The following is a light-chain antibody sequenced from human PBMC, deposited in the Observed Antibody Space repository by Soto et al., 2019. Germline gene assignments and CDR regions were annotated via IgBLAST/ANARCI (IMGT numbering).Light chain of an antibody. CDR1: QSIHTW. CDR2: AAS. CDR3: QQYNTYPWT. Sequence: DIQMTQSPSTLPASVGERVIITCRASQSIHTWLAWYQQKPGKAPNLLIYAASSLQSGVPSRFSGSGSGTEFTLTISSLQPEDFATYYCQQYNTYPWTFXQGTKVDIK. V-gene: IGKV1-5*01. J-gene: IGKJ1*01.